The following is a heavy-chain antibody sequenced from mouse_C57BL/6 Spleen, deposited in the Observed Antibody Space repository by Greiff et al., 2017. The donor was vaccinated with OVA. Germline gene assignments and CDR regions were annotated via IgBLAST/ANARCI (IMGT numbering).Heavy chain of an antibody. CDR2: IYPGDGDT. V-gene: IGHV1-82*01. CDR1: GYAFSSSW. CDR3: ARFGTPY. J-gene: IGHJ3*01. Sequence: VQGVESGPELVKPGASVKISCKASGYAFSSSWMNWVKQRPGKGLEWIGRIYPGDGDTNYNGKFKGKATLTADKSSSTAYMQLSSLTSEDSAVYFCARFGTPYWGQGTLVTVSA.